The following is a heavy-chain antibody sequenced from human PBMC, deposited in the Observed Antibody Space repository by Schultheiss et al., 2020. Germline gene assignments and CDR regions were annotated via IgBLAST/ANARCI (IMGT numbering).Heavy chain of an antibody. D-gene: IGHD3-16*01. CDR3: ARVPPFMIGGVTYYYGMDV. Sequence: WGSLRLSCAASGFTFSSYLMSCVRQAPGKGLEWVSTISGSGGDTFYADSVKGRFTVSRDNSKNTLYLQMNSLRAEDTAVYYCARVPPFMIGGVTYYYGMDVWGQGTAVTVSS. J-gene: IGHJ6*02. V-gene: IGHV3-23*01. CDR2: ISGSGGDT. CDR1: GFTFSSYL.